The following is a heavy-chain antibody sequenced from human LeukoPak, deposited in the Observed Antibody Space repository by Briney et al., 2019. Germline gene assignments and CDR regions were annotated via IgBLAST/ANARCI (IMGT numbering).Heavy chain of an antibody. CDR2: IYYSGST. Sequence: PSETLSLTCTVSGGSISSYYWSWIRQPPGKGLEWIGYIYYSGSTNYNPSLKSRVTISVDTSKNQFSLKLSSVTAADTAVYYCARHPVIASIAAFDIWGQGTMVTVSS. J-gene: IGHJ3*02. D-gene: IGHD2-21*01. CDR3: ARHPVIASIAAFDI. CDR1: GGSISSYY. V-gene: IGHV4-59*08.